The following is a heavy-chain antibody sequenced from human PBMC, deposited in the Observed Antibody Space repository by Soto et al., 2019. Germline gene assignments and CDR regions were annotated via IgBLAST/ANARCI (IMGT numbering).Heavy chain of an antibody. CDR3: AKEMSIGRPYDY. J-gene: IGHJ4*02. CDR1: GFTFSDYA. Sequence: SVGSLRLSCAASGFTFSDYAMSWVRQTPGKGLEWVSCIGARGDYTHYIDSVKGRFTISRDNSQNTLSLQMNSLRAEDTAVYYCAKEMSIGRPYDYWGQGALVTVSS. D-gene: IGHD6-6*01. V-gene: IGHV3-23*01. CDR2: IGARGDYT.